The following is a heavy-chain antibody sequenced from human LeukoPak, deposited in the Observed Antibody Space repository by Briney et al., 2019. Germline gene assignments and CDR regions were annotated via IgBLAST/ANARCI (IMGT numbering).Heavy chain of an antibody. Sequence: SQTVSLTCTDSGDSISSGDYYWSWIRQPAGKGLEWIGRISSSGSTNYNPSLKSRVTISVDTSKNQFSLKLSSVTAADTAVYFCARGPYSYDSSGAFDIWGQGTMVTVSS. V-gene: IGHV4-61*02. D-gene: IGHD3-22*01. CDR2: ISSSGST. CDR1: GDSISSGDYY. J-gene: IGHJ3*02. CDR3: ARGPYSYDSSGAFDI.